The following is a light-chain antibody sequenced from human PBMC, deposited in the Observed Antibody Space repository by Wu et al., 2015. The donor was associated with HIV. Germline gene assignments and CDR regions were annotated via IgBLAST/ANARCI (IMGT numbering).Light chain of an antibody. CDR2: GAS. Sequence: EVVLTQSPGTLSLSPGERATLSCRASESVRGNYLAWFQQKLGQAPRLLIYGASRPGPLASQTGSLAVGLGQTSLSPSADWSLKYFAVYYCQQYGSSPWTFGRRDQGG. CDR1: ESVRGNY. J-gene: IGKJ1*01. V-gene: IGKV3-20*01. CDR3: QQYGSSPWT.